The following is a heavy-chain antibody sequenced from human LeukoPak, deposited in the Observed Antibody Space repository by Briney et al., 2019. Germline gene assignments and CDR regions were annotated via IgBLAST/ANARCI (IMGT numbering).Heavy chain of an antibody. J-gene: IGHJ4*02. CDR3: ARYYYESSGYYILDY. CDR2: IYYSGST. CDR1: GGSISGHY. V-gene: IGHV4-59*11. D-gene: IGHD3-22*01. Sequence: SETLSLTCTVSGGSISGHYWSWIRQPPGKGLEWIGYIYYSGSTNYNPSLKSRVTISVDTSKNQFSLNLSSVTAADTVVYYCARYYYESSGYYILDYWGQGTLVTVSS.